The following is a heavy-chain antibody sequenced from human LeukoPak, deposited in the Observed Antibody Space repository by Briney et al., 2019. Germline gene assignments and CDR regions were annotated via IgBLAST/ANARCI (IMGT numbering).Heavy chain of an antibody. V-gene: IGHV4-61*02. CDR1: GDSISIGSYY. J-gene: IGHJ2*01. CDR3: ARDSYYYDSSGYYYVFDL. CDR2: IYTSGST. Sequence: SETLSLTCTVSGDSISIGSYYWSWVRQPAGKGLEWIGRIYTSGSTNYNPSLKSRVTMSVDTSKNQFSLKLSSVTAADTAVYYCARDSYYYDSSGYYYVFDLWGRGTLVTVSS. D-gene: IGHD3-22*01.